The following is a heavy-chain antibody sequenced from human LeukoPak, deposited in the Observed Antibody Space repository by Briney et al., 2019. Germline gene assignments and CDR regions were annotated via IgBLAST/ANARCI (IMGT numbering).Heavy chain of an antibody. Sequence: ASVKVSCKASGYTFTSYDINWVRQAPGQGLEWMGGIIPIFGTANYAQKFQGRVTITADKSTSTAYMELSSLRSEDTAVYYCARVRDGYNDAYDIWGQGTMVTVSS. J-gene: IGHJ3*02. V-gene: IGHV1-69*06. D-gene: IGHD5-24*01. CDR1: GYTFTSYD. CDR2: IIPIFGTA. CDR3: ARVRDGYNDAYDI.